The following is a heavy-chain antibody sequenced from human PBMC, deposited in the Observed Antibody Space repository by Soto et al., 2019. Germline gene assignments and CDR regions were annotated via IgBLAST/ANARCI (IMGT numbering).Heavy chain of an antibody. D-gene: IGHD1-26*01. CDR2: INPSSGTT. CDR3: ARSLGETTSLFDY. V-gene: IGHV1-46*01. Sequence: QVQLVQSGAEMKQPGASVKLSCQASGYIFIHGFMHWVRQAPGQGLEWMGGINPSSGTTTYAQKFQGRVTVTRDTSTSTVYMELSSLGSGDTAMYYCARSLGETTSLFDYWGHGSLVTVSA. J-gene: IGHJ4*01. CDR1: GYIFIHGF.